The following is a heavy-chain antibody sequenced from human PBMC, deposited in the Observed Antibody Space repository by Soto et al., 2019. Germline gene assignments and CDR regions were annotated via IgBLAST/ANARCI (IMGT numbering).Heavy chain of an antibody. CDR1: GYTFTSYG. CDR3: ASFIAAAGTFAAFENDY. V-gene: IGHV1-18*01. D-gene: IGHD6-13*01. J-gene: IGHJ4*02. CDR2: ISAYNGNT. Sequence: QVQLVQSGAEVKKPGASVKVSCKASGYTFTSYGISWVRQAPGQGLEWMGWISAYNGNTNYAQKLQGRVTMTTDTSTSTAYMELRSLRSDDTAVYYCASFIAAAGTFAAFENDYWGQGTLVTVSS.